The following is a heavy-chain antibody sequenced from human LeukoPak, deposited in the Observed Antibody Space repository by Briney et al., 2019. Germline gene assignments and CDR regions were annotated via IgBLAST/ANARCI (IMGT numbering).Heavy chain of an antibody. CDR3: ARALSTVTTDYDAFDI. D-gene: IGHD4-17*01. Sequence: GRSLRLSCAASGFTFSGYAMHWVRQAPGKGLEWVAVISYDGSNKYYADSVKGRFTISRDNSKNTLYLQMNSLRAEDTAVYYCARALSTVTTDYDAFDIWGQGTMVTVSS. J-gene: IGHJ3*02. V-gene: IGHV3-30-3*01. CDR1: GFTFSGYA. CDR2: ISYDGSNK.